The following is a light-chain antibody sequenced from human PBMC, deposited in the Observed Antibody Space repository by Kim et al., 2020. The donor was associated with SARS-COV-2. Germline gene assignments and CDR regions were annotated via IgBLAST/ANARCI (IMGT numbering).Light chain of an antibody. J-gene: IGLJ2*01. V-gene: IGLV2-14*03. CDR3: SSYTSSSTVV. CDR2: DVT. Sequence: QSALTQPASVSGSPGQSITISCTGTSSDVGAYNYVSWYQQHPGKAPKLIIFDVTNRPSGVSYRFSGSKSGNTASLTISGLQAEDEADYYCSSYTSSSTVVFGGGTQLTVL. CDR1: SSDVGAYNY.